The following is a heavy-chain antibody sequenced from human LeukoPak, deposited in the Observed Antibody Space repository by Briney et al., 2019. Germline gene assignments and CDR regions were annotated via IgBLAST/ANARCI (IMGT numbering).Heavy chain of an antibody. CDR1: GFTFSIHG. J-gene: IGHJ4*02. D-gene: IGHD3-22*01. CDR2: ITGSGGST. Sequence: GGSLRLSCAASGFTFSIHGMNWVRQGPGKGLEWVSGITGSGGSTYYADSVKGRFTISRDNAKNSLYLQMNSLRAEDTAVYYCARYSFHPDSSGYYYGPLYFDYWGQGTLVTVSS. CDR3: ARYSFHPDSSGYYYGPLYFDY. V-gene: IGHV3-21*01.